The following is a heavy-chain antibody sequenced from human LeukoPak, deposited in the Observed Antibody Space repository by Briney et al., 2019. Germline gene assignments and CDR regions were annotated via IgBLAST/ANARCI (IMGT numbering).Heavy chain of an antibody. CDR1: GFTFSSYA. V-gene: IGHV3-23*01. CDR2: ISGSGGST. J-gene: IGHJ5*02. D-gene: IGHD3-22*01. Sequence: GGSLRLSCAASGFTFSSYAMSWVRQAPGKGLEWVSAISGSGGSTYYADSVKGRFTISRDNSKNTLYLQMNSLRAEDTAVYYCARDVVARDSSGYYYLGFDPWGQGTLVTVSS. CDR3: ARDVVARDSSGYYYLGFDP.